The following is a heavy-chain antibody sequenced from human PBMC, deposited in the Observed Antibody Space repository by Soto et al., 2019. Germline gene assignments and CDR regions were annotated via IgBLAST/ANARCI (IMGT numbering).Heavy chain of an antibody. Sequence: GASVKVSCKAPGYTFTSYYMHWVRQAPGQGLEWMGIINPSGGSTSYAQKFQGRVTMTRDTSTSTVYMELSSLRSEDTAVYYCARNGSCGGDCYSSWFDPWGQGTLVTVSS. V-gene: IGHV1-46*01. D-gene: IGHD2-21*02. J-gene: IGHJ5*02. CDR2: INPSGGST. CDR1: GYTFTSYY. CDR3: ARNGSCGGDCYSSWFDP.